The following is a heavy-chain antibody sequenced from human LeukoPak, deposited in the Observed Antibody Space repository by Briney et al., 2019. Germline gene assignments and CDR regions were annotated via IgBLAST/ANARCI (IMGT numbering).Heavy chain of an antibody. CDR1: GFTFSSYA. D-gene: IGHD3-10*01. J-gene: IGHJ4*02. V-gene: IGHV3-23*01. CDR3: ARNGGRWTMVRGDGFFDY. Sequence: GGSLRLSCAASGFTFSSYAMSWVRQAPGKGLEWVSAISGSGGSTYYADSVKGRFTISRDNSKNTLYVQMNSLRPEDTAVYYCARNGGRWTMVRGDGFFDYWGQGTLVTVSS. CDR2: ISGSGGST.